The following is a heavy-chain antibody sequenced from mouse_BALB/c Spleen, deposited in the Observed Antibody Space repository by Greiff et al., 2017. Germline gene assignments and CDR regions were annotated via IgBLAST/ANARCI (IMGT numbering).Heavy chain of an antibody. CDR2: IDPETGGT. J-gene: IGHJ1*01. V-gene: IGHV1-15*01. Sequence: QVQLQQSGAELVRPGASVTLSCKASGYTFTDYEMHWVKQTPVHGLEWIGAIDPETGGTAYNQKFKDKATLTVDKSSSTAYMQLSSPTSEDSAVYYCTRVITTAHWYFDVWGAGTTVTVSS. CDR1: GYTFTDYE. CDR3: TRVITTAHWYFDV. D-gene: IGHD1-2*01.